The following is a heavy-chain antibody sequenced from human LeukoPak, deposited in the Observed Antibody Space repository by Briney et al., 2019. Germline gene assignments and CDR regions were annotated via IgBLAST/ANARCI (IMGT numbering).Heavy chain of an antibody. Sequence: ASVKVSCKASGGTFSSYAISWVRQAPGQGLEWMGWINPNSGGTNYAQKFQGRVTMTRDTSISTAYMELSRLRSDDTAVYYCARGQHRLGYCSSTSCYSWFDPWGQGTLVTVSS. J-gene: IGHJ5*02. CDR1: GGTFSSYA. CDR2: INPNSGGT. D-gene: IGHD2-2*02. CDR3: ARGQHRLGYCSSTSCYSWFDP. V-gene: IGHV1-2*02.